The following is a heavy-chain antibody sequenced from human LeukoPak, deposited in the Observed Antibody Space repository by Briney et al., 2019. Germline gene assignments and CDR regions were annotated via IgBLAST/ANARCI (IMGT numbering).Heavy chain of an antibody. Sequence: PSQTLSLTCTVSGGSISSGGYYWSWIRQPPGKGLEWIGYIYHSGSTYYNPSLKSRVTISVDRSKNQFSLKLSSVTAADTAVYYCARGWADDFRSGYPYYMDVWGKGTTVTVSS. CDR2: IYHSGST. J-gene: IGHJ6*03. V-gene: IGHV4-30-2*01. CDR3: ARGWADDFRSGYPYYMDV. CDR1: GGSISSGGYY. D-gene: IGHD3-3*01.